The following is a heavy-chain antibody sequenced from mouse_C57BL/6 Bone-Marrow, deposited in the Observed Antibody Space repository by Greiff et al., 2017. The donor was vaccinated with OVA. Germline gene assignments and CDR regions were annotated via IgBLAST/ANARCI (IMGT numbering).Heavy chain of an antibody. J-gene: IGHJ4*01. D-gene: IGHD1-1*02. Sequence: VQLQQSGPGLVKPSQSLSLTCSVTGYSITSGYYWNWIRQFPGNKLEWMGYISYDGSNNYNPSLKNRISITRDTSKNQFFLKLNSVTTGDTATYYCARDGTFYAMDYWGQGTSVTVSS. CDR2: ISYDGSN. V-gene: IGHV3-6*01. CDR3: ARDGTFYAMDY. CDR1: GYSITSGYY.